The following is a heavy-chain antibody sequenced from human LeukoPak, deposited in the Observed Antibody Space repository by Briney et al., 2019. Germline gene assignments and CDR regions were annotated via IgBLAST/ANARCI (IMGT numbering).Heavy chain of an antibody. Sequence: GGSLRLSCAASGFTFSGSAMNWVRQASGKGLEWVSSISSSSSYIYYADSVKGRFTISRDNAKNSLYLQMNSLRAEDTAVYYCARDGAAATDYAFDIWGQGTMVTVSS. CDR2: ISSSSSYI. J-gene: IGHJ3*02. CDR3: ARDGAAATDYAFDI. D-gene: IGHD3-16*01. CDR1: GFTFSGSA. V-gene: IGHV3-21*01.